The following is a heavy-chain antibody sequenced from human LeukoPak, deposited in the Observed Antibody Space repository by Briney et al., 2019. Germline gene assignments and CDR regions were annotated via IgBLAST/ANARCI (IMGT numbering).Heavy chain of an antibody. CDR2: ISASGGST. Sequence: GGSLRLSCAASGFTFSSSAMSWVRQVPGKGLEWVSGISASGGSTSYADSVRGRFTISRDNSKNTLYVQMNSLRDEDTAVYYYAKDQRWESPHYLDSWGQGTLVTVSS. CDR3: AKDQRWESPHYLDS. J-gene: IGHJ4*02. D-gene: IGHD1-26*01. CDR1: GFTFSSSA. V-gene: IGHV3-23*01.